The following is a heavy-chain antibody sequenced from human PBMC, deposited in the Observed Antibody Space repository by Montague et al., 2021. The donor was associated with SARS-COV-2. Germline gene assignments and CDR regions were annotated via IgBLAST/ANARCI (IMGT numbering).Heavy chain of an antibody. CDR2: IEHGHRTI. D-gene: IGHD5-12*01. J-gene: IGHJ6*03. CDR3: AREFPGGYGYRYYYSMDV. CDR1: GFTFPKYA. Sequence: SLRLSCAASGFTFPKYAMSWVRQTPGKGLEWVAVIEHGHRTIWHADSVKGRFTISRDDSKNTLYLEMASLRVEDTAVYYCAREFPGGYGYRYYYSMDVWGKGTTVTVSS. V-gene: IGHV3-23*03.